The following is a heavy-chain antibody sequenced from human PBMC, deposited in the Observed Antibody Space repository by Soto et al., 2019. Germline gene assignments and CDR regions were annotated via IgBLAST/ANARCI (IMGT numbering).Heavy chain of an antibody. CDR3: ARSMTELDLIWSGYYYYYYGMDV. CDR1: GGSISSSSYY. Sequence: QLQLQESGPGLVKPSETLSLTCTVSGGSISSSSYYWGWIRQPPGKGLEWIGSIYYSGSTYYNPSLKSRVTISVDTSKNQFSLKLSSVTAADTAVYYCARSMTELDLIWSGYYYYYYGMDVWGQGTTVTVSS. V-gene: IGHV4-39*01. CDR2: IYYSGST. D-gene: IGHD3-3*01. J-gene: IGHJ6*02.